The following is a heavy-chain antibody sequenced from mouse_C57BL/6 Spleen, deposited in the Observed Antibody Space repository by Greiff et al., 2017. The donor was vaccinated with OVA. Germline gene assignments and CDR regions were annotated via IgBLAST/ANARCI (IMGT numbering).Heavy chain of an antibody. J-gene: IGHJ4*01. CDR3: ARETGTEAMDY. CDR1: GYAFSSYW. CDR2: IYPGDGDT. D-gene: IGHD4-1*01. Sequence: VQLVESGAELVKPGASVKISCKASGYAFSSYWMNWVKQRPGKGLEWIGQIYPGDGDTNYNGKFKGKATLTADKSSSTAYMQLSSLTSEDSAVYFCARETGTEAMDYWGQGTSVTVSS. V-gene: IGHV1-80*01.